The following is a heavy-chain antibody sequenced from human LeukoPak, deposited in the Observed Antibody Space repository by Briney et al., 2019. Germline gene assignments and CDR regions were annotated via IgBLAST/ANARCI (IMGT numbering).Heavy chain of an antibody. J-gene: IGHJ5*02. CDR3: ATLTDTNWFDP. V-gene: IGHV3-23*01. Sequence: GGSLRLSCAASGFTFSNYAMAWVRQAPGKGLEWVSVISDSAGTTEYADSVKGRLTISRDNSRDTLYLQMNSLRAEDTAVYYCATLTDTNWFDPWGQGTLVTVSS. CDR2: ISDSAGTT. CDR1: GFTFSNYA.